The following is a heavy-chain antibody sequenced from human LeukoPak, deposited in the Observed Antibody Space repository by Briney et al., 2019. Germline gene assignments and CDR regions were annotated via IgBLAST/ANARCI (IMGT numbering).Heavy chain of an antibody. V-gene: IGHV4-4*09. CDR3: ARRGQSIAAAGTAYNWFDP. Sequence: SETLSFTCTVSGGSISSYYWSWIRQPPGKGLEWIGYIYTSGSTNYNPSLKSRVTISVDTSKNQFSLKLSSVTAADTAVYYCARRGQSIAAAGTAYNWFDPWGQGTLVTVSS. CDR1: GGSISSYY. CDR2: IYTSGST. J-gene: IGHJ5*02. D-gene: IGHD6-13*01.